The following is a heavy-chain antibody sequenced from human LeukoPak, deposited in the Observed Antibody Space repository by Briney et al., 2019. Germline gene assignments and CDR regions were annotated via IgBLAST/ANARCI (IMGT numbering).Heavy chain of an antibody. CDR2: IYYSGST. Sequence: PSETLSLTCTVSGGSISSYYWSWIRQPPGKGLEWIGYIYYSGSTNYNPSLKSRVTISVDTSKNQFSLKLSSVTAADTAVYYCAGRGEYQLLSYYYYYMDVWGKGTTVTVSS. V-gene: IGHV4-59*01. CDR3: AGRGEYQLLSYYYYYMDV. D-gene: IGHD2-2*01. J-gene: IGHJ6*03. CDR1: GGSISSYY.